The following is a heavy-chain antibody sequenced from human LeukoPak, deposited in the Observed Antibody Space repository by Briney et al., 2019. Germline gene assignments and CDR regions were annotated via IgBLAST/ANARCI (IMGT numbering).Heavy chain of an antibody. CDR2: ISAYNGNT. CDR3: ARATDQYRENWFDP. Sequence: ASVKVSCKASGYTLTSYGISWVRQAPGQGLEWMGWISAYNGNTNYAQKLQGRVTMTTDTSTSTAYMELRSLRSDDTAVYYCARATDQYRENWFDPWGQGTLVTVSS. D-gene: IGHD5-12*01. CDR1: GYTLTSYG. V-gene: IGHV1-18*01. J-gene: IGHJ5*02.